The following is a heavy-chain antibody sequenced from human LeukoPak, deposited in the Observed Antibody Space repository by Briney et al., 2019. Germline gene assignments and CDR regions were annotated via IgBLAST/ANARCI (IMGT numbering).Heavy chain of an antibody. D-gene: IGHD4-23*01. J-gene: IGHJ4*02. Sequence: TGGTLRLSCAASGFTFSSYGMTWVRQAPGKGLEWVSVITGSGGSTYYADSVKGRFTISRDNSKNTLYLQMGSLRAEDTAVYYCARDRGGNGLWGYFDYWGQGTLVTVSS. V-gene: IGHV3-23*01. CDR2: ITGSGGST. CDR1: GFTFSSYG. CDR3: ARDRGGNGLWGYFDY.